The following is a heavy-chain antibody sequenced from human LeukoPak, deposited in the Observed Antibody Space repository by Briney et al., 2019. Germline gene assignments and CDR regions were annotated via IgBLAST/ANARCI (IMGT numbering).Heavy chain of an antibody. CDR2: ISYDGSNK. D-gene: IGHD1-1*01. CDR1: GFTFSSYG. J-gene: IGHJ6*02. Sequence: PGGSLRLSCAASGFTFSSYGMHWVRQAPGKGLEWVAVISYDGSNKYYADSVKGRFTISRDNSKNTLYLQMNSLRAEDTAVYYCAKSGGTPFHGMDVWGQGTTVTVSS. CDR3: AKSGGTPFHGMDV. V-gene: IGHV3-30*18.